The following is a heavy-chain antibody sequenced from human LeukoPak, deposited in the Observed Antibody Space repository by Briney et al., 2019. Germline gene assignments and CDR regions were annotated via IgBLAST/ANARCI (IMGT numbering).Heavy chain of an antibody. CDR3: AGGFWSGYYTS. CDR1: GDSISSYY. CDR2: IYTSGST. Sequence: SETLSLTCTVSGDSISSYYWTWIRQPPGKGLEWIGYIYTSGSTNYNPSLKSRLTISVDTSKNQFSLKLSSVTAADMAVYYCAGGFWSGYYTSWGQGTLVTVSS. V-gene: IGHV4-4*09. D-gene: IGHD3-3*01. J-gene: IGHJ5*02.